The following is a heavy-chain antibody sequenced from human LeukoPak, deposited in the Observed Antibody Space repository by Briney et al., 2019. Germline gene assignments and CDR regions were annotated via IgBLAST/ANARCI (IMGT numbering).Heavy chain of an antibody. CDR2: IYWNDDK. CDR3: AHSRTATVVTRGFDY. Sequence: SGPTLVKPTQTLTLTCTFSGFSFSTSGVGVGWIRQPPGKALEWLALIYWNDDKRYSPSLKSRLTITKDTSKNQVVLTMTNMDPVDTSTYYCAHSRTATVVTRGFDYWGQGTLVTVSS. CDR1: GFSFSTSGVG. J-gene: IGHJ4*02. V-gene: IGHV2-5*01. D-gene: IGHD4-23*01.